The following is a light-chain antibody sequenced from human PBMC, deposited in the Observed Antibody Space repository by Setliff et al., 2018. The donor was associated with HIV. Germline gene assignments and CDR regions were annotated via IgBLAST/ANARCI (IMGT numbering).Light chain of an antibody. Sequence: QSVLAQPASVSGSPGQSITISCTGTSSDVGAYNYVSWYQQYPAKAPKLMIYDVSVRPSGVSTRFSGSKSGNTASLTISGLQAEDEADYYCSSYTSNNARVFGTGTKAPS. CDR3: SSYTSNNARV. V-gene: IGLV2-14*03. CDR2: DVS. CDR1: SSDVGAYNY. J-gene: IGLJ1*01.